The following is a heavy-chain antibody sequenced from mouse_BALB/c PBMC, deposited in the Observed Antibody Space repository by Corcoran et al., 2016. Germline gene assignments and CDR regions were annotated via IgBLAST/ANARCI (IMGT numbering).Heavy chain of an antibody. Sequence: LVQTGASVKISCKASGYSFNGYYMHWVKHSHGKSLEWIGYISCYNGAASYNQKFKGKATFTVDTSSSTAYMKFNSLTSEDSAVYYCARWGYDHLYDYDYWGQGTTLTVSS. V-gene: IGHV1S34*01. D-gene: IGHD2-14*01. CDR1: GYSFNGYY. CDR3: ARWGYDHLYDYDY. J-gene: IGHJ2*01. CDR2: ISCYNGAA.